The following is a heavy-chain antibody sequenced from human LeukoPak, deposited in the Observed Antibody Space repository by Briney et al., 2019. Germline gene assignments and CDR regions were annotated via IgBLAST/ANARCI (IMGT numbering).Heavy chain of an antibody. Sequence: GGSLRLSCAASGFTFSSYAMSWVRQAPGKGLEWVSSISSSSSYIYYADSVKGRFTISRDNAKNSLYLQMNSLRAEDTAVYYCARGGYSYGFYNWGQGTLVTVSS. D-gene: IGHD5-18*01. CDR1: GFTFSSYA. V-gene: IGHV3-21*01. CDR3: ARGGYSYGFYN. CDR2: ISSSSSYI. J-gene: IGHJ4*02.